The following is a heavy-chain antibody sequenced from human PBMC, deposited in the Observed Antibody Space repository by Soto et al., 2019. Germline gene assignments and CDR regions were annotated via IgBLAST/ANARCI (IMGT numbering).Heavy chain of an antibody. CDR3: AKELAGGYCSGGSCSGDAFDI. CDR2: ISGSGGST. Sequence: EVQLLESGGGLVQPGGSLRLSCAASGFTFSSYAMSWVRQAPGKGLEWVSAISGSGGSTYYADSVKGRFTISRDNSKNMLYLQMNSLRAEDTAVYYCAKELAGGYCSGGSCSGDAFDIWGQGTMVTVSS. V-gene: IGHV3-23*01. CDR1: GFTFSSYA. J-gene: IGHJ3*02. D-gene: IGHD2-15*01.